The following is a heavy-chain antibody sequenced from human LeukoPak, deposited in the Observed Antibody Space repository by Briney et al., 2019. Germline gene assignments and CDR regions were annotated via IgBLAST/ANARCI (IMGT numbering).Heavy chain of an antibody. Sequence: GGSLRLSCAGSGFSFSDSYMSWIRQAPGKGLEWVAFIRYDGSNKYYADSVKGRFTISRDNSKNTLYLQMNSLRAEDTAVYYCAKMVDTAMVLGDYWGQGTLVTVSS. J-gene: IGHJ4*02. CDR3: AKMVDTAMVLGDY. D-gene: IGHD5-18*01. CDR2: IRYDGSNK. V-gene: IGHV3-30*02. CDR1: GFSFSDSY.